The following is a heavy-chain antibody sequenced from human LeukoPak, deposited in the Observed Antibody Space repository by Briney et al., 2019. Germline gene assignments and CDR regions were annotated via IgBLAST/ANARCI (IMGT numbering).Heavy chain of an antibody. CDR3: ARNTAMVPPYAFDI. CDR1: GGSISSGGYS. D-gene: IGHD5-18*01. CDR2: IYYSGST. V-gene: IGHV4-31*03. Sequence: KPSQTLSLTCTVSGGSISSGGYSWSWIPQHPGKGLEWIGYIYYSGSTYYNPSLKSRVTISVDTSKNQFSLKLSSVTAADTAVYYCARNTAMVPPYAFDIWGQGTMVAVSS. J-gene: IGHJ3*02.